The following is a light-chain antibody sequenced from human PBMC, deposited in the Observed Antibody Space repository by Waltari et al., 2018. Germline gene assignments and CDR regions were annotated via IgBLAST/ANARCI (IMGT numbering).Light chain of an antibody. CDR3: LQHSSYSRT. Sequence: DIQMTQSPSSLSASVGDRVTITCRASQGIGNDLGWFQQKPGKAPKRLIYTASSLQSGVPSRFSGSGSVTEFTLTISSLQPEDFATYYCLQHSSYSRTFGQGTKVEMK. J-gene: IGKJ1*01. CDR2: TAS. CDR1: QGIGND. V-gene: IGKV1-17*01.